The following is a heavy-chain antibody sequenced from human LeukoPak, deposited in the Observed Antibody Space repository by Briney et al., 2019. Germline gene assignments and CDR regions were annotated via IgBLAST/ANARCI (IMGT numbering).Heavy chain of an antibody. D-gene: IGHD1-26*01. V-gene: IGHV4-34*01. CDR3: ARGRGYRYSGSYSPIPFDY. CDR1: GGSFSGYY. CDR2: IYHSGST. Sequence: PSETLSLTCAVYGGSFSGYYWSWIRQPPGKGVEWSGEIYHSGSTNNNPSLKSRVTISVDTSKNQFSLKLSSVTAADTAVYYCARGRGYRYSGSYSPIPFDYWGQGTLVTVSS. J-gene: IGHJ4*02.